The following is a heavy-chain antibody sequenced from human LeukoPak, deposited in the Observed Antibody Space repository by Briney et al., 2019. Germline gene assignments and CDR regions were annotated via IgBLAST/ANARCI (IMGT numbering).Heavy chain of an antibody. CDR2: IYPGDSDT. Sequence: GESLKVSCKGSGYSFTRNWIGWVRQMPGKGLEWMGIIYPGDSDTRYSPSFQGQVTTSADKSISTAYLQWSSLKASDTAMYYCARSTRYSYGPPNYYYYYYMDVWGKGTTVTISS. D-gene: IGHD5-18*01. J-gene: IGHJ6*03. CDR1: GYSFTRNW. CDR3: ARSTRYSYGPPNYYYYYYMDV. V-gene: IGHV5-51*01.